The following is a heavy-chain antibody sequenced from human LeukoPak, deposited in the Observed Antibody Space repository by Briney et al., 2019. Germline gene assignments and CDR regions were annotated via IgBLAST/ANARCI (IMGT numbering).Heavy chain of an antibody. J-gene: IGHJ4*02. V-gene: IGHV3-23*01. D-gene: IGHD3-9*01. CDR1: GFTFSNYA. CDR3: AKWGDFDVLTGYYVPDF. Sequence: PGGPLRLSCAASGFTFSNYAMSWVRQAPGKGLEWVSAITGSGGNTYYADSVKGRFTISRDNSKNTLYLQMNSLRDEDTAVYYCAKWGDFDVLTGYYVPDFWGQGTLVTVSS. CDR2: ITGSGGNT.